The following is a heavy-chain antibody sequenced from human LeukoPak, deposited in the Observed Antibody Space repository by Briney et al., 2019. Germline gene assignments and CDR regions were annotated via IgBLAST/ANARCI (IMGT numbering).Heavy chain of an antibody. V-gene: IGHV4-34*01. Sequence: SGTLSLTCAVYGGSFSGYYWSWIRQPPGKGLEWIGEINHSGSTNYNPSLKSRVTISVDTSKNQFSLKLSSVTAADTAVYYCARGADWNWFDPWGQGTLVTVSS. CDR3: ARGADWNWFDP. J-gene: IGHJ5*02. D-gene: IGHD3-9*01. CDR2: INHSGST. CDR1: GGSFSGYY.